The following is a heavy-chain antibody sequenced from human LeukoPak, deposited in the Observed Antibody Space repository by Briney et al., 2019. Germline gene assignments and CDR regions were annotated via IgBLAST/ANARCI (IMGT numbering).Heavy chain of an antibody. J-gene: IGHJ4*02. D-gene: IGHD6-19*01. CDR1: SGSISNYY. Sequence: SETLSLTCGVSSGSISNYYWSWIRQPPGEGLEWIAYIHYSGTTNYNPSLRSRVTISIDTSKKQFSLKVSSVTAADTAVYYCARGAGWYNYWGQGTLVTVSS. V-gene: IGHV4-59*01. CDR3: ARGAGWYNY. CDR2: IHYSGTT.